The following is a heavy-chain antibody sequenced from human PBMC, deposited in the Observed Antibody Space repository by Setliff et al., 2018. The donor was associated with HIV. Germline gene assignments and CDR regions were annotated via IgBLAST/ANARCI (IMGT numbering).Heavy chain of an antibody. CDR1: GGSTSSYY. CDR3: EVAGQ. CDR2: IYYSGST. D-gene: IGHD6-19*01. J-gene: IGHJ4*02. Sequence: SETLSLTCTVSGGSTSSYYWSWIRQPPGKGLEWIGYIYYSGSTNYNPSLKSRVTISVDTSKNHFSLKLRSVTAADTAVYYCEVAGQWGQGTLVTVSS. V-gene: IGHV4-59*08.